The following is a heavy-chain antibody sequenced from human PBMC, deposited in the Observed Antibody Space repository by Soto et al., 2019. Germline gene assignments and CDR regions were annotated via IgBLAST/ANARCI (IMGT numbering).Heavy chain of an antibody. V-gene: IGHV4-39*07. CDR3: ASNTIFGVVNHYYYYMDV. CDR1: GGSISSSSYY. CDR2: IYYSGST. Sequence: SETLSLTCTVSGGSISSSSYYWGWIRQPPGKGLEWIGSIYYSGSTYYNPSLKSRVTISVDTSKNQFSLKLSSVTAADTAVYYCASNTIFGVVNHYYYYMDVWGKGTTVTVSS. D-gene: IGHD3-3*01. J-gene: IGHJ6*03.